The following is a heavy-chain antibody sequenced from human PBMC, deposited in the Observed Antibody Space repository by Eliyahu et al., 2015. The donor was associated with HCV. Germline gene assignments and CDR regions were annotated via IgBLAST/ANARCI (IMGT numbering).Heavy chain of an antibody. V-gene: IGHV4-34*01. CDR1: GGSFSGYY. Sequence: QVQLQQWGAGLLKPSETLSLTCAVXGGSFSGYYWSWIRQPPGKGLEWIGEINHSGSTNYNPSLKSRVTISIDTSENQFSLKLTSVTAADTAVYYCARGVIPAAGTLFVAHDFWGQGTLVTVSS. J-gene: IGHJ4*02. CDR2: INHSGST. D-gene: IGHD6-13*01. CDR3: ARGVIPAAGTLFVAHDF.